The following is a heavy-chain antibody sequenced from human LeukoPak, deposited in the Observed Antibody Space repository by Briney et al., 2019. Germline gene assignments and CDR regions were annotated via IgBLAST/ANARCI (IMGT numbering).Heavy chain of an antibody. V-gene: IGHV3-23*01. Sequence: GGSLTLLCVAWRLNHHFQHMTWLRRAPGTGLECVSGISERGDRMDYADSVKGRFTISRDNSKNTLYLQMHSLKVDDTPIYFCAKDMRARGLGTNFINWGQGTLVTVSS. CDR2: ISERGDRM. CDR1: RLNHHFQH. CDR3: AKDMRARGLGTNFIN. J-gene: IGHJ4*02. D-gene: IGHD1/OR15-1a*01.